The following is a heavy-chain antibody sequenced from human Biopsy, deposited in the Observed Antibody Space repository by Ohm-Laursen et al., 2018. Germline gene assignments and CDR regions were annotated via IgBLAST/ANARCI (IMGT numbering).Heavy chain of an antibody. CDR1: GFTFSGYG. Sequence: SLRLSFAATGFTFSGYGMHWVRQAPGKGLEWVAFIFYDGSNTYYADSVKGRFTISRDNSRDTLYLQMSRLRAEDTAVYYCAKDRYNYTPIGGFSMDVWGQGTTVTVSS. D-gene: IGHD5-18*01. J-gene: IGHJ6*02. CDR2: IFYDGSNT. CDR3: AKDRYNYTPIGGFSMDV. V-gene: IGHV3-30*02.